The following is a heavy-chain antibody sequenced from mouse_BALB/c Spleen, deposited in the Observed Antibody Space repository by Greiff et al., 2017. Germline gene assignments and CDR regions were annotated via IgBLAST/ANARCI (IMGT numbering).Heavy chain of an antibody. CDR1: GYTFTSYW. V-gene: IGHV1-87*01. CDR3: ARSNYGYY. CDR2: IYPGDGDT. D-gene: IGHD1-2*01. Sequence: QVQLQQSGAELARPGASVKLSCKASGYTFTSYWMQWVKQRPGQGLEWIGAIYPGDGDTRYTQKFKGKATLTADKSSSTAYMQLNSLTSEDSAVYYCARSNYGYYWGQGTTLTVSS. J-gene: IGHJ2*01.